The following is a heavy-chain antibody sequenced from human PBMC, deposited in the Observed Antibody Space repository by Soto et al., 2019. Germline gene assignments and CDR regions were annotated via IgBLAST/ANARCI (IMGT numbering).Heavy chain of an antibody. CDR2: INPSGGST. Sequence: ASVKVSCKASGYTFTSYYMHWVRQAPGQGLEWMGIINPSGGSTSYAQKFQGRVTMTRDTSTSTVYMELSSLRSEDTAVYYCASLLSITMVRGVITNDDAFDIWGHGTMVTVSS. J-gene: IGHJ3*02. V-gene: IGHV1-46*01. CDR1: GYTFTSYY. CDR3: ASLLSITMVRGVITNDDAFDI. D-gene: IGHD3-10*01.